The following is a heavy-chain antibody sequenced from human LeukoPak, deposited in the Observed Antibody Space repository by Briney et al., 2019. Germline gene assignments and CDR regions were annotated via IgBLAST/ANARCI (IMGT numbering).Heavy chain of an antibody. Sequence: GGSLRLSCAASGFTFSSYSMNWVRQAPGKGLEWVSYISSSSSTIYDADSVKGRFTISRDNAENSLYLQMNSLRAEDTAVYYCALSSTWSLYYFDYWGQGTLVTVSS. D-gene: IGHD6-13*01. CDR1: GFTFSSYS. J-gene: IGHJ4*02. CDR3: ALSSTWSLYYFDY. CDR2: ISSSSSTI. V-gene: IGHV3-48*04.